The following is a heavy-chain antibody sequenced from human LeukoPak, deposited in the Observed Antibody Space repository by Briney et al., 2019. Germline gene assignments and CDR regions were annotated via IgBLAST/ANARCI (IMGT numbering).Heavy chain of an antibody. V-gene: IGHV3-33*01. Sequence: GRSLRLSCAASGFTFSSYGMHWVRKAPGKGMEWVAVIWYDGSNKYYADSVKGRFTISRDNSKNTLYLQMNSLRAEDTAVYYCARAGSYGSGSYTNWGQGTLVTVSS. CDR1: GFTFSSYG. J-gene: IGHJ4*02. D-gene: IGHD3-10*01. CDR2: IWYDGSNK. CDR3: ARAGSYGSGSYTN.